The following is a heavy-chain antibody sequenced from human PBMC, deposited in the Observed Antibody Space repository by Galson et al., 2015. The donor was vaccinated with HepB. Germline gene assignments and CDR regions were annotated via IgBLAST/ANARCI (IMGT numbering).Heavy chain of an antibody. CDR1: GFTFSSYA. J-gene: IGHJ4*02. CDR3: VGGKYSSSWYREGALDDY. D-gene: IGHD6-13*01. Sequence: SLRLSCAASGFTFSSYAMHWVRQAPGKGLEYVSAISSNGGSTYYADSVKGRFTISRDNSKNTLYLQMSSLRAEDTAVYYCVGGKYSSSWYREGALDDYWGQGTLVTVSS. CDR2: ISSNGGST. V-gene: IGHV3-64D*06.